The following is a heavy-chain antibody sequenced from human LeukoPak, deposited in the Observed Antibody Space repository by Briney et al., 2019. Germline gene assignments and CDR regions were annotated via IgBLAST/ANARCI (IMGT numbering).Heavy chain of an antibody. V-gene: IGHV1-8*03. CDR1: GYTFTSYD. D-gene: IGHD3-10*01. Sequence: ASVKVSCKASGYTFTSYDINWVRQATGQGLEWMGWMNPNSGNTGYAQKFQGRVTITRNTSISTAYMELSSLRSEDTGVYYCARGPKVRNYYYYMDVWGKGTTVTVSS. CDR3: ARGPKVRNYYYYMDV. CDR2: MNPNSGNT. J-gene: IGHJ6*03.